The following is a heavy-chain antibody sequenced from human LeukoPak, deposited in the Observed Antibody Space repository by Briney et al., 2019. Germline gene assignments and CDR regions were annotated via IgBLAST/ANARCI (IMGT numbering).Heavy chain of an antibody. Sequence: SETLSLTCTVSGGSISSSSYYWGWIRQPPGKGLEWIGSIYYSGSTYYNPSLKSRVTISVDTSKNQFPLKLSSVTAADTAVYYCARQQSGAHWGQGTLVTVSS. D-gene: IGHD7-27*01. J-gene: IGHJ4*02. CDR3: ARQQSGAH. CDR1: GGSISSSSYY. V-gene: IGHV4-39*01. CDR2: IYYSGST.